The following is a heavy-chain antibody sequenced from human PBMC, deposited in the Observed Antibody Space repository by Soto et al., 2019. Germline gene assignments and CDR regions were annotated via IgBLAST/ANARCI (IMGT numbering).Heavy chain of an antibody. D-gene: IGHD4-17*01. CDR3: ASGGSTVTREFDY. CDR2: INPNSGDT. CDR1: GYTFTGFY. V-gene: IGHV1-2*04. Sequence: VQLVQSGGEVKKPGESLRISCKGSGYTFTGFYMHWVRQAPGQGLEWMGWINPNSGDTEYAQNFQGWVTMTRDTSISTAYMELNRLKSDDTAVYYCASGGSTVTREFDYWGQGTLVSVSS. J-gene: IGHJ4*02.